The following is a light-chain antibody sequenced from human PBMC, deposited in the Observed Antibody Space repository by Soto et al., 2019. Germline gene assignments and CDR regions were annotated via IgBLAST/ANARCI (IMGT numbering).Light chain of an antibody. Sequence: EIVLTQSSGNLYLSPGERATLSCRASQSVSSSYLAWYQQKPGQAPRLLIYGASSRATGIPDRFSGSGSGTDFTLTISRLEPEDFAVYYCQQYGSSPRTFGQGTKVDIK. V-gene: IGKV3-20*01. CDR3: QQYGSSPRT. J-gene: IGKJ1*01. CDR1: QSVSSSY. CDR2: GAS.